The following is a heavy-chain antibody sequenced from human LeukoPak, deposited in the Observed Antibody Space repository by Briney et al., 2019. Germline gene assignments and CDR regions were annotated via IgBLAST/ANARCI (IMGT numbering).Heavy chain of an antibody. V-gene: IGHV4-4*02. J-gene: IGHJ1*01. Sequence: SGTLSLTCAVSGGSISSSNWWSWVRQPPGKGLEWIGEIYHSGSTNYNPSLKSRVTISVDTSKNQFSLKLSSVAAADTAVYYCAIGLYYYDSSGYYDGFQYWGQGTLVTVSS. CDR1: GGSISSSNW. CDR2: IYHSGST. CDR3: AIGLYYYDSSGYYDGFQY. D-gene: IGHD3-22*01.